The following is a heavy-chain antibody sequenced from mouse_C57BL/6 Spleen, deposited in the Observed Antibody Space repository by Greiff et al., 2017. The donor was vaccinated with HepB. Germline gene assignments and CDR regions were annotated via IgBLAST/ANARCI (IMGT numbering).Heavy chain of an antibody. CDR3: ARWDGSSYDAMDY. CDR1: GYTFTDYY. CDR2: IYPGSGNT. D-gene: IGHD1-1*01. J-gene: IGHJ4*01. V-gene: IGHV1-76*01. Sequence: QVQLKESGAELVRPGASVKLSCKASGYTFTDYYINWVKQRPGQGLEWIARIYPGSGNTYYNEKFKGKATLTAEKSSSTAYMQLSSLTSEDSAVYFCARWDGSSYDAMDYWGQGTSVTVSS.